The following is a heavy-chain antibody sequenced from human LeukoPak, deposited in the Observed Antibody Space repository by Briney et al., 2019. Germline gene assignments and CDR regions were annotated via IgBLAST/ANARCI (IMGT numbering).Heavy chain of an antibody. CDR3: ARDGTSTDDY. D-gene: IGHD2-2*01. V-gene: IGHV1-18*01. J-gene: IGHJ4*02. CDR2: ISGNNDNP. Sequence: ASVKVSCKTSGYTFSNFGVNWVRQAPGQGLEWMGWISGNNDNPNYGQKFQGRFTVTTDSSTSTAYMELRNLRFDDTAVYYCARDGTSTDDYWGQGTLVTVSS. CDR1: GYTFSNFG.